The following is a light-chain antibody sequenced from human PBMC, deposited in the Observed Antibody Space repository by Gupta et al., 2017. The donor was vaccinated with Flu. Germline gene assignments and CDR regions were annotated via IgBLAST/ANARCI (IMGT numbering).Light chain of an antibody. CDR1: YGDGNTD. CDR2: KVS. J-gene: IGKJ2*01. Sequence: YGDGNTDLNCFQPRPGQSTRRLIYKVSHRDSGVPDRFSGSGSGTDVTLKISRVEAEDVGVYHGKQALHWLYTFGQGTKLEIK. V-gene: IGKV2-30*01. CDR3: KQALHWLYT.